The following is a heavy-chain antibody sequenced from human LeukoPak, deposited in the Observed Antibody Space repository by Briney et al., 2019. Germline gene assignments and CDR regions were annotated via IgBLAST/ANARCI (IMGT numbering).Heavy chain of an antibody. CDR2: IYTSGST. J-gene: IGHJ3*02. CDR1: GGSISNYY. V-gene: IGHV4-4*07. CDR3: ARGGTYYYDSSGPFDAFDI. Sequence: SETLSLTCTVSGGSISNYYWNWIRQPAGKGLEWIGRIYTSGSTNYNPSLKSRVTMSVDTSKNQFSLKLSSVTAADTAVYYCARGGTYYYDSSGPFDAFDIWGQGTMVTVSS. D-gene: IGHD3-22*01.